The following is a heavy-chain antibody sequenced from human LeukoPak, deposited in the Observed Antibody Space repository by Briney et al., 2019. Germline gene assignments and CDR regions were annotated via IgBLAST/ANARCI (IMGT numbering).Heavy chain of an antibody. CDR2: IYTSGST. V-gene: IGHV4-4*07. CDR3: ARGRYESNRLSADYSYYMDV. J-gene: IGHJ6*03. D-gene: IGHD1-14*01. CDR1: GGSITGYY. Sequence: SGTLSLTCTVSGGSITGYYWSWIRQPAGKGLEWIGRIYTSGSTIYNPSLKSRVTMSVDTSKNQFSLRLSSVTAAYTAVYYCARGRYESNRLSADYSYYMDVWGKGTTVTVSS.